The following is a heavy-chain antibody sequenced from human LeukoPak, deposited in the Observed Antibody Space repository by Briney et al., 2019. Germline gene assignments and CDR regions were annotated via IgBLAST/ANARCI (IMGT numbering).Heavy chain of an antibody. CDR2: ISYSGGT. V-gene: IGHV4-59*01. CDR3: ARLGDTSSYFYYFDY. Sequence: PSETLSLTCSVSGASISSYYWSWVRQPPGKGLEWIGYISYSGGTNYNPSLKSRVIISVDTSKNQFSLKLSSVTAADTAVYYCARLGDTSSYFYYFDYWGLGTLVTVSS. J-gene: IGHJ4*02. CDR1: GASISSYY. D-gene: IGHD2-21*01.